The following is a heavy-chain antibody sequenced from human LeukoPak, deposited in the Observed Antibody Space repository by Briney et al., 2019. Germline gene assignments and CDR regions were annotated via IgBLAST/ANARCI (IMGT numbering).Heavy chain of an antibody. D-gene: IGHD2-21*01. J-gene: IGHJ2*01. CDR1: GFTFSNYW. V-gene: IGHV3-7*01. CDR3: ARDIRYCGGDCYSGWYFDL. Sequence: GGSLRLSCAASGFTFSNYWMSWVRQAPGKGLEWVANIKQDRSEKYYVDSVKGRFTISRDNAKNSLYLQMNSLRAEDTAVYYCARDIRYCGGDCYSGWYFDLWGRGTLVTVSS. CDR2: IKQDRSEK.